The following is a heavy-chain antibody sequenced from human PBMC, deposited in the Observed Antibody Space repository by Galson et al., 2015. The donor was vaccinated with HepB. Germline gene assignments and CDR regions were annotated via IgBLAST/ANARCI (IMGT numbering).Heavy chain of an antibody. J-gene: IGHJ5*02. V-gene: IGHV3-7*01. CDR2: IKHDGSEG. Sequence: SLRLSCAVSGFTFSSYWMSWVRQAPGKGLEWVANIKHDGSEGYYVDSVKGRFTISRDNAKNSLYLQMNTLRAEDTAMYYCARIHANPWYPFGQGTLVTVSS. CDR1: GFTFSSYW. CDR3: ARIHANPWYP. D-gene: IGHD2-2*01.